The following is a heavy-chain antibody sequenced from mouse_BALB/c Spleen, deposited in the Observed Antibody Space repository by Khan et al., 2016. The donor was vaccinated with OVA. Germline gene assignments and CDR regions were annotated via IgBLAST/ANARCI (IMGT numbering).Heavy chain of an antibody. J-gene: IGHJ4*01. CDR2: IDPAPRNL. V-gene: IGHV14-3*02. CDR3: ARTEIHYYGSYAMDY. D-gene: IGHD1-2*01. Sequence: EVQLVESGAELVKPGASVKLSCTASGFNINDTYIQWVKQRPKQGLEWLGRIDPAPRNLKYDPTFQDKATLLAATSSNAAYLHLSSLTSEDTAVYYCARTEIHYYGSYAMDYWGQGTSVTVSS. CDR1: GFNINDTY.